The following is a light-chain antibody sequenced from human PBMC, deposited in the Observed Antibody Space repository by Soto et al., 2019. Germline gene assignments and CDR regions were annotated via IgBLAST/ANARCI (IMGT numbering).Light chain of an antibody. Sequence: IQMPQYPSSLSASVGDRVTITCQASQDISNYLNWYQQKPGKAPKLLIYDASNLETGVPSRFSGSGSVTDFTFTISSLQPEESSTYYGQQNDNLHHTVGQGTKLEIK. CDR3: QQNDNLHHT. J-gene: IGKJ2*01. V-gene: IGKV1-33*01. CDR2: DAS. CDR1: QDISNY.